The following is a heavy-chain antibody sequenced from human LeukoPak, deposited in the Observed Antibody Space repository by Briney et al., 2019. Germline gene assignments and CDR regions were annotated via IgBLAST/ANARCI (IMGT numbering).Heavy chain of an antibody. V-gene: IGHV4-59*01. CDR1: GGSISSYY. J-gene: IGHJ6*02. Sequence: TSETLSLTCTVSGGSISSYYWSWIRQPPGKGLEWIGCIYYSGSTNYNPSLKSRVTISVDTSKNQFSLKLSSVTAADTAVYYCARGGSYYYYYGMDVWGQGTTVTVSS. D-gene: IGHD2-15*01. CDR2: IYYSGST. CDR3: ARGGSYYYYYGMDV.